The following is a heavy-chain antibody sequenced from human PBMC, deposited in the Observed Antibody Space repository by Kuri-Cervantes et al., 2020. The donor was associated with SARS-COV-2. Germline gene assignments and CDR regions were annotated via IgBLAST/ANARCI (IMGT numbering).Heavy chain of an antibody. J-gene: IGHJ6*03. D-gene: IGHD6-19*01. Sequence: SETLSLTCSVSGGSISSGYYWGWIRQPPGKGLEWIGSIYHSGSTHYNPSLKNRVAISVDTSNNYFSLKLRSVTVADTAVYYCARQTGGWGPLFYYFYIDAWGNGTTVTVSS. CDR3: ARQTGGWGPLFYYFYIDA. V-gene: IGHV4-39*01. CDR2: IYHSGST. CDR1: GGSISSGYY.